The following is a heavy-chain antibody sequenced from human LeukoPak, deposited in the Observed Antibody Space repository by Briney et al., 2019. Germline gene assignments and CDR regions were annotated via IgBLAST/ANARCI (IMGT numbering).Heavy chain of an antibody. Sequence: SETLSLTCTVSGGSISSSSYYWGWIRQPPGKGLEWIGSIYYSGSTYYNPSLKSRVTISVDTSKNQFSLKLSSVTAADKAVYYCARDIEDTAMVTGSFDYWGQGTLVTVSS. CDR1: GGSISSSSYY. CDR2: IYYSGST. J-gene: IGHJ4*02. CDR3: ARDIEDTAMVTGSFDY. V-gene: IGHV4-39*07. D-gene: IGHD5-18*01.